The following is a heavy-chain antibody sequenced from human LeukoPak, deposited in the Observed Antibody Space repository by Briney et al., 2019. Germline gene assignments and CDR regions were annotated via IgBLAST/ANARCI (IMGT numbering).Heavy chain of an antibody. Sequence: GGSLRLSCTASGFTFGDYAMSWVRQAPGKGLEWVGFIRSKAYGGTTEYAASVKGRFTISRDDSKSIAYLQMNSLKTEDTAVYYCTREGSGWCYFDYWGQGTLVTVSS. V-gene: IGHV3-49*04. J-gene: IGHJ4*02. D-gene: IGHD6-19*01. CDR3: TREGSGWCYFDY. CDR2: IRSKAYGGTT. CDR1: GFTFGDYA.